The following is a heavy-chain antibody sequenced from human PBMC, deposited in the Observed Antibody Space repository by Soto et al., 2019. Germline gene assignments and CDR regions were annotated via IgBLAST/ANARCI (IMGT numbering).Heavy chain of an antibody. Sequence: SETLSLTCAVYGGSFSGYYWSWIRQPPGKGLEWIGEINHSGSTNYNPSLKSRVTISVDTSKNQFSLRLSSVTAADTAVYYCARNLRGGTIFGVDIYYYYYGMDVWGQGTTVTVSS. CDR1: GGSFSGYY. J-gene: IGHJ6*02. D-gene: IGHD3-3*01. CDR2: INHSGST. V-gene: IGHV4-34*01. CDR3: ARNLRGGTIFGVDIYYYYYGMDV.